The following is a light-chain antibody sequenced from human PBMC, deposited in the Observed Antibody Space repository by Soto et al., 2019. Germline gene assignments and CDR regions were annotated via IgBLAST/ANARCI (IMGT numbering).Light chain of an antibody. Sequence: QSALTQPASVSGSPGQSITISCTGTSSDVGGYNYVSWYQQHPGKAPKLMIYDVTNRPSGVSNRFSGSKSGNTASLPISGLQAEDEADYYCSSYTSNSTLVAFGGGTELTVL. CDR1: SSDVGGYNY. CDR2: DVT. V-gene: IGLV2-14*03. J-gene: IGLJ2*01. CDR3: SSYTSNSTLVA.